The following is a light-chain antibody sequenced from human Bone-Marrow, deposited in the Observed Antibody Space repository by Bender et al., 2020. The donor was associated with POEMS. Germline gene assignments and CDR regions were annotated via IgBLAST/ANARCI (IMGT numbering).Light chain of an antibody. Sequence: SYVVTQPPSVSVAPGQTARIACGGNNIGSESVHWYQQKPGQAPVLVVYDDGDRPSGIPERFSGSKSGYTASLTISGLQSDDEAIYFCVAWDASLNGWVFGGGTKLTVL. J-gene: IGLJ3*02. CDR1: NIGSES. CDR3: VAWDASLNGWV. V-gene: IGLV3-21*02. CDR2: DDG.